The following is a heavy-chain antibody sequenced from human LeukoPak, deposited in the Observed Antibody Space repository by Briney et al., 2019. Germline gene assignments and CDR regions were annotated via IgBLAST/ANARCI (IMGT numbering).Heavy chain of an antibody. Sequence: GGSLRLSCAASGFTFSSYSMNWVRQAPGKGLEWVSSISSSSSYICYADSVKGRFTISRDNAKNSLYLQMNSLRAEDTAVYYCARDSSFDFDYWGQGTLVTVSS. CDR3: ARDSSFDFDY. CDR2: ISSSSSYI. V-gene: IGHV3-21*01. J-gene: IGHJ4*02. CDR1: GFTFSSYS. D-gene: IGHD6-6*01.